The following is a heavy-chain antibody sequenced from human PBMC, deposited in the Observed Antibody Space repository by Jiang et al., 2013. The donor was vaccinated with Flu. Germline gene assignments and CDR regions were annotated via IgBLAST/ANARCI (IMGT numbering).Heavy chain of an antibody. D-gene: IGHD6-19*01. V-gene: IGHV5-51*01. CDR1: GYNFVTYW. CDR3: ARQAVAGMYYFDF. J-gene: IGHJ4*02. CDR2: VYPGDSYT. Sequence: GAEVKKPGESLKISCKASGYNFVTYWIGWVRQMPGKGLEWMGIVYPGDSYTRYSPSFRGQVTISVDKSISTAYLHWSSLKSSDTAIYYCARQAVAGMYYFDFWGQGTLVTVTS.